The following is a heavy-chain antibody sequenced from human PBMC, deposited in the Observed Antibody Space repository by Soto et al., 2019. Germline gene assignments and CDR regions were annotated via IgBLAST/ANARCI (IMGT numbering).Heavy chain of an antibody. D-gene: IGHD2-15*01. Sequence: LRLSCAASGFTFSSYGMHWVRQAPGKGLEWVAVISYDGSNKYYADSVKGRFTISRDNSKNTLYLQMNSLRAEDTAVYYCAKTPLGYCSGGSCYGDYWGQGTLVTVSS. J-gene: IGHJ4*02. CDR3: AKTPLGYCSGGSCYGDY. V-gene: IGHV3-30*18. CDR2: ISYDGSNK. CDR1: GFTFSSYG.